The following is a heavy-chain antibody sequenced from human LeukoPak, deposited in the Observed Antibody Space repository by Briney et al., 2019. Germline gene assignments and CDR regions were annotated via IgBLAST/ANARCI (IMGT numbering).Heavy chain of an antibody. J-gene: IGHJ4*02. Sequence: PSQTLSLTCTVSGGSISSGDYYWSWIRQPPGKGLEWIGYIYYSGSTYYNPSLKSRVTISVDTSKNQFSLKLSSVTAADTAVYYCARDSIAVAGTGGFDYWGQGTLVTVSS. CDR1: GGSISSGDYY. D-gene: IGHD6-19*01. CDR2: IYYSGST. V-gene: IGHV4-30-4*01. CDR3: ARDSIAVAGTGGFDY.